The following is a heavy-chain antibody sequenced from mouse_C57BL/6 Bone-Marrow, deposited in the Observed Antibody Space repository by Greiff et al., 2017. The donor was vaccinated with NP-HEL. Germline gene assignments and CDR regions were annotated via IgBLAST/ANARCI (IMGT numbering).Heavy chain of an antibody. D-gene: IGHD3-3*01. CDR1: GYTFTSYG. Sequence: QVQLKQSGAELARPGASVKLSCKASGYTFTSYGISWVKQRPGQGLEWIGEIYPRSGNTYYNEKFKGKATLTADKSSSTAYMELRSLTSEDSAVYFCAREGTGFAYWGQGTLVTVSA. J-gene: IGHJ3*01. CDR3: AREGTGFAY. CDR2: IYPRSGNT. V-gene: IGHV1-81*01.